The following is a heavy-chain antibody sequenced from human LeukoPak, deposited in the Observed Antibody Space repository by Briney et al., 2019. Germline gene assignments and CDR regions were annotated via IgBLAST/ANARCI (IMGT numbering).Heavy chain of an antibody. CDR3: ARRRREISTITEDNWLDP. Sequence: SETLSLTCTVPGGSISGYYWSWIRQPPGKGLEWIGYIYYTGSTNYNPSLKSRVTISVETSKNQFSLELSSVTAADTAVYYCARRRREISTITEDNWLDPWGHGTLVTVSS. D-gene: IGHD5-24*01. CDR1: GGSISGYY. V-gene: IGHV4-59*08. J-gene: IGHJ5*02. CDR2: IYYTGST.